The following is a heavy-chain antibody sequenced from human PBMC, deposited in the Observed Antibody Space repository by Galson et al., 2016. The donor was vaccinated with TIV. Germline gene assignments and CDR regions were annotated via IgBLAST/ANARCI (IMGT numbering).Heavy chain of an antibody. CDR2: IIPILGMT. CDR1: GGNFNKYA. V-gene: IGHV1-69*04. D-gene: IGHD2-15*01. J-gene: IGHJ5*02. CDR3: ATDCSHHSCYEES. Sequence: QSGAEVKKPGSSVKVSCKVSGGNFNKYAVSWVRQAPGQGLEWMGRIIPILGMTNYAQKFQGRVSIIADRSTTTAYMELSSLRSEDTAVYYGATDCSHHSCYEESWGRGTLVPVSS.